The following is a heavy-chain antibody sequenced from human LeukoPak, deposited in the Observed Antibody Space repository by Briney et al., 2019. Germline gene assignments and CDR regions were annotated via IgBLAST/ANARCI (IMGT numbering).Heavy chain of an antibody. Sequence: ASVKVSCKASGYTFTSYGISWERQAPGQGLEWMGWISAYNGNTNYAQKLQGRVTMTTDTSTSTAYMELRSLRSDDTAVYYCAREGSKQQLPQRADYWGQGTLVTVSS. CDR3: AREGSKQQLPQRADY. J-gene: IGHJ4*02. CDR1: GYTFTSYG. V-gene: IGHV1-18*01. CDR2: ISAYNGNT. D-gene: IGHD6-13*01.